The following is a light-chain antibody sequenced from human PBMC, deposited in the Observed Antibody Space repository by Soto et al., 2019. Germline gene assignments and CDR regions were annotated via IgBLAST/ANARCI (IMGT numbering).Light chain of an antibody. CDR2: KAS. Sequence: DIQMTQSPSTLSGSVGDRVTITCRASQTSSSWLAWYQQKPGKAPKLLIYKASTLKSGVPSRFSGSGSGTEFTLTISSLEPEDFAVYYCQQRSNWPPLTVGGGTKVDIK. V-gene: IGKV1-5*03. CDR1: QTSSSW. J-gene: IGKJ4*01. CDR3: QQRSNWPPLT.